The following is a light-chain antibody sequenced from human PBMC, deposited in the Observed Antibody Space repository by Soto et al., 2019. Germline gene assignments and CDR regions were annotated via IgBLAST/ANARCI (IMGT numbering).Light chain of an antibody. CDR1: QSVSSSSY. CDR3: HQYSSSPSYT. Sequence: EIVLTQSPGTLSLSPGERATLSCRASQSVSSSSYLAWYQQKPGPAPRLLISGASTRATGIPDRFSGSGSGTDFTLTISRLEPEDFAVYYCHQYSSSPSYTFGEGTKLEIK. CDR2: GAS. V-gene: IGKV3-20*01. J-gene: IGKJ2*01.